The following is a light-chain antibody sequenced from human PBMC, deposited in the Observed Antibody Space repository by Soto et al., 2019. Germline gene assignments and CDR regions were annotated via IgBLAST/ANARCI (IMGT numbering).Light chain of an antibody. CDR3: DSYTSSSSYV. CDR1: SSDVGGYKY. V-gene: IGLV2-14*01. CDR2: DVS. J-gene: IGLJ1*01. Sequence: SVLNQPASVSGSPGQSITISCTGTSSDVGGYKYVSWYQQHPGKAPKLMIYDVSNRPSGVSDRFSGSKSGNTASLTISGLQSEDEADYYCDSYTSSSSYVFGTGTKVTVL.